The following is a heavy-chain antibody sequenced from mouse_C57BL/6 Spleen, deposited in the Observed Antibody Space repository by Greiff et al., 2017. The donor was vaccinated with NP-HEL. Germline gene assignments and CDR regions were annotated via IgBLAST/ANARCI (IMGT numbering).Heavy chain of an antibody. V-gene: IGHV1-62-2*01. CDR2: FYPGSGSI. J-gene: IGHJ3*01. D-gene: IGHD1-1*01. CDR1: GYTFTEYT. Sequence: QVQLQQSGAELVKPGASVKLSCKASGYTFTEYTIHWVKQRSGQGLEWIGWFYPGSGSIKYNEKFKDKATLTADKSSSTVYMELSRLTSEDSAVYFCARHASGHYYGSSYWFAYWGQGTLVTVSA. CDR3: ARHASGHYYGSSYWFAY.